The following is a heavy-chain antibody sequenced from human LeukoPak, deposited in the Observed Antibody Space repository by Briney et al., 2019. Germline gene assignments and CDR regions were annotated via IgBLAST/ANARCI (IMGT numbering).Heavy chain of an antibody. CDR1: GFTVSSTY. D-gene: IGHD3-10*01. CDR2: IYSGGNT. V-gene: IGHV3-53*01. Sequence: GGSLRLSCAASGFTVSSTYMSWVRQAPGKGLEWVSVIYSGGNTYYADSVKGRFTISRDNSKNTLYLQMNSLRVEDTAVYYCTRQFGDYWGQGTLVTVSS. CDR3: TRQFGDY. J-gene: IGHJ4*02.